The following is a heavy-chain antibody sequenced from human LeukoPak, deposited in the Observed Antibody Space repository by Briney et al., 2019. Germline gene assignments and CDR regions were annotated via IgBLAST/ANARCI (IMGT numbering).Heavy chain of an antibody. Sequence: GGSLRLSCAASGFTFSSCAMSWVRQAPGKGLEWVANIKQDGSEKYYVDSVKGQFTISRDNAKNSMYLQMNSLRAEDTAVYYCARDGATFSGYDWYYYMDVWGKGTTVTVSS. D-gene: IGHD5-12*01. CDR3: ARDGATFSGYDWYYYMDV. V-gene: IGHV3-7*01. J-gene: IGHJ6*03. CDR2: IKQDGSEK. CDR1: GFTFSSCA.